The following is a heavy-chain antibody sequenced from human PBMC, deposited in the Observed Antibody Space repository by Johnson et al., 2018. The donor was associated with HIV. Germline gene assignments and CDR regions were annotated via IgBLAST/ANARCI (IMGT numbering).Heavy chain of an antibody. J-gene: IGHJ3*02. CDR2: IWYDGREK. D-gene: IGHD6-13*01. Sequence: QMQLVESGGGVVQPGRSLRLSCAASGFTFSTYGMHWVRQAPGKGLEWVALIWYDGREKDYADSVKGRFTISRDNSKNTLYLEMNSLRVEDTAVYYCAKVVTVSSSWQDDAFDIWGQGTVVTVSS. CDR1: GFTFSTYG. V-gene: IGHV3-33*06. CDR3: AKVVTVSSSWQDDAFDI.